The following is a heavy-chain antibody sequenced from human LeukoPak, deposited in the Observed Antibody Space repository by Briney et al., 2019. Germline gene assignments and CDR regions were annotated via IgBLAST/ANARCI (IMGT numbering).Heavy chain of an antibody. CDR3: ARATQRYCSGTTCFPYWFDT. CDR2: THTSGSP. Sequence: PSETLSLTCTVSGGSMTHYFWNWIRQPPGKGLEWIGYTHTSGSPDYSRSLKSRVTISLDTSKNQFSLMLSSATAADTAVYFCARATQRYCSGTTCFPYWFDTWGQGTLATVSS. CDR1: GGSMTHYF. D-gene: IGHD2-2*01. J-gene: IGHJ5*02. V-gene: IGHV4-4*09.